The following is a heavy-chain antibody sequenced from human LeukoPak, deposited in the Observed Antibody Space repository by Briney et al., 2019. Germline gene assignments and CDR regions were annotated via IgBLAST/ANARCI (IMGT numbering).Heavy chain of an antibody. J-gene: IGHJ6*03. V-gene: IGHV3-30*04. D-gene: IGHD3-10*01. CDR1: GFTFSSYA. Sequence: GGSLRLSCAASGFTFSSYAMHWVRQAPGKGLEWVAVISYDGSNKYYADSVKGRFTISRDNSKNTLYLQMNSLRAEDTAVYYCAKAYKDGSGSFRDYYMDVWGKGTTVTVSS. CDR2: ISYDGSNK. CDR3: AKAYKDGSGSFRDYYMDV.